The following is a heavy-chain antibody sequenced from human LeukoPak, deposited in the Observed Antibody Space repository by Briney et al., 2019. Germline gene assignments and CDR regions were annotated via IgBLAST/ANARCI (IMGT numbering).Heavy chain of an antibody. V-gene: IGHV4-30-4*01. Sequence: PSETLSLTCTVSGGSISSGDYYWSWIRQPPGKGLEWIGYIYYSGSTYYNPSLKSRVTISVDTSKNQFSLKLSSVTAADTAVYYCARGHYYDSSGYSPWGQGTLVTVSS. CDR2: IYYSGST. J-gene: IGHJ5*02. CDR1: GGSISSGDYY. CDR3: ARGHYYDSSGYSP. D-gene: IGHD3-22*01.